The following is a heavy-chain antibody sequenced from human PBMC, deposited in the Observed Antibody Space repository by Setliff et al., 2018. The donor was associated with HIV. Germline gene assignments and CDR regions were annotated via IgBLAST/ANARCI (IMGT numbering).Heavy chain of an antibody. Sequence: PGGSLRLSCAGSGFSFGDHYVAWIRQSPGKGLEWISYISHSGTYTNYADSVKGRFTISRDNSKNGVYLHMNSLTAEDAAIYYCARRTLGFDAAGALDYWGQGTLVTVS. CDR2: ISHSGTYT. CDR3: ARRTLGFDAAGALDY. J-gene: IGHJ4*02. CDR1: GFSFGDHY. D-gene: IGHD2-15*01. V-gene: IGHV3-11*03.